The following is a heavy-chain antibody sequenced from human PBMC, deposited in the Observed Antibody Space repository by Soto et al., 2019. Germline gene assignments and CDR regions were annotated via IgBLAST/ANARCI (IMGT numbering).Heavy chain of an antibody. J-gene: IGHJ3*02. CDR2: IYWNDAK. D-gene: IGHD6-6*01. V-gene: IGHV2-5*01. CDR1: GFSLTTSGAA. CDR3: ARPRPLQIGTDAFDI. Sequence: QITLKESGPTLVKPTQTLTLTCSFSGFSLTTSGAAVGWIRQPPGKALEWLAVIYWNDAKRYSPSLQTILNRTKDTSTYQGLLTMSLIEPVATATYYGARPRPLQIGTDAFDIWGQGTMVTVSS.